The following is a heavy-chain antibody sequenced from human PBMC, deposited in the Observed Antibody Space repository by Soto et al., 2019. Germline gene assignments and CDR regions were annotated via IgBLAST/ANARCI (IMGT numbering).Heavy chain of an antibody. CDR2: VRSKTNNYAT. Sequence: VQLVQSGGGLVQPGGSLKLSCAASGFAFNDSAMHWVRQASGKGLEWVARVRSKTNNYATAYPVSVRGRFTVSRDDSMGTTYLQMNSLKTEDTAMYYCTNNFVWGQGFLVTVSS. J-gene: IGHJ4*02. CDR3: TNNFV. V-gene: IGHV3-73*01. D-gene: IGHD2-15*01. CDR1: GFAFNDSA.